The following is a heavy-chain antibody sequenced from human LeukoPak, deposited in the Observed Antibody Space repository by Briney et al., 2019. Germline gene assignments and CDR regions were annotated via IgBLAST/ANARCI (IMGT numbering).Heavy chain of an antibody. CDR1: GGSISSYY. CDR2: IYYSGST. V-gene: IGHV4-59*01. CDR3: ARPMEAARPIPFDY. Sequence: SETLSLTCTVSGGSISSYYWSWIRQPPGKGLEWIGFIYYSGSTNYKPSLKSRVTISVDTSKNQFSLKLSSVTAADTAVYYCARPMEAARPIPFDYWGQGTLVTVSS. D-gene: IGHD6-6*01. J-gene: IGHJ4*02.